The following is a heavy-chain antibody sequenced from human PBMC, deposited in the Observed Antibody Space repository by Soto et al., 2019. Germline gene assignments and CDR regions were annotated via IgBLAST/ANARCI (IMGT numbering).Heavy chain of an antibody. CDR1: GYTFTGYY. CDR3: ARGDDILTGYYIIDY. D-gene: IGHD3-9*01. CDR2: INPNSGGT. V-gene: IGHV1-2*04. Sequence: ASVKVSCKASGYTFTGYYMHWVRQAPGQGLEWMGWINPNSGGTNYAQKFQGWVTMTRDTSISTAYMELSRLRSDDTAVYYCARGDDILTGYYIIDYWGQGTLVTVSS. J-gene: IGHJ4*02.